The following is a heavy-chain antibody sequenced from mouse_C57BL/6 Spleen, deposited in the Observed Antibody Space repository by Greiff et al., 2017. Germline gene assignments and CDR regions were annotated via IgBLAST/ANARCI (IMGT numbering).Heavy chain of an antibody. CDR3: ARHSHDYDGFAY. CDR2: INSDGGST. V-gene: IGHV5-2*01. D-gene: IGHD2-4*01. Sequence: EVKLQQSGGGLVQPGESLKLSCESNEYEFPSHDMSWVRKTPEKRLELVAAINSDGGSTYYPDTMERRFIISRDNTKKTLYLQMSSLRSEDTALYYCARHSHDYDGFAYWGQGTLVTVSA. J-gene: IGHJ3*01. CDR1: EYEFPSHD.